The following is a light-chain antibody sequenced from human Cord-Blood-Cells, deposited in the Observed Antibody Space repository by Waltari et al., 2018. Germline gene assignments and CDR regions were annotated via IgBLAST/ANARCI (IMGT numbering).Light chain of an antibody. Sequence: EIALTQSPATLSLSPGERATLSCRASQSVSSYLAWYQQKPGQAPRLLIYDASNRATGIPARFSGSGSGTDFTLTISSLEPEDFVVYYCQQRSNWPPLTFGGGTKVEIK. J-gene: IGKJ4*01. CDR2: DAS. V-gene: IGKV3-11*01. CDR3: QQRSNWPPLT. CDR1: QSVSSY.